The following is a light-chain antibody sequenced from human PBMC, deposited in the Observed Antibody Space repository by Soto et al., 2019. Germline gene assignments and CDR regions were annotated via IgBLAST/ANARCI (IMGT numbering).Light chain of an antibody. V-gene: IGLV1-40*01. J-gene: IGLJ1*01. CDR1: SSNIGAGYD. Sequence: QSALTQPPSVSGAPGQRVTISCTGSSSNIGAGYDVHWYQQLPGTAPKLLIYGNSTRPSGVPDRFSGSKSGTSASLAITGLQAEDEADYYCQSYDSSLSGYVFGTGTQLTVL. CDR2: GNS. CDR3: QSYDSSLSGYV.